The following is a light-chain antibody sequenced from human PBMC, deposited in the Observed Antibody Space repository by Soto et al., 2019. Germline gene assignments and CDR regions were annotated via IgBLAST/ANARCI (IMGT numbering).Light chain of an antibody. V-gene: IGLV2-11*01. CDR3: CSYAGTVV. J-gene: IGLJ2*01. Sequence: QSALTQPRSVSGSPGQSVTISCTGTSSGVGGYNYVSWYQQHPGKAPRLMIYDVSKRPSGVPDRFSGSKSGNTASLTISGLQAADEADYYCCSYAGTVVFGGGTKVTVL. CDR1: SSGVGGYNY. CDR2: DVS.